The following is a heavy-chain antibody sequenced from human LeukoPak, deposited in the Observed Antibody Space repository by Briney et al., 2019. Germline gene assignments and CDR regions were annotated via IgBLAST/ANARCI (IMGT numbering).Heavy chain of an antibody. V-gene: IGHV1-69*13. CDR3: ARAAHHDSEARLDY. J-gene: IGHJ4*02. CDR1: GYTFTSYY. CDR2: IIPIFGTA. Sequence: GASVKVSCKASGYTFTSYYMHWVRQAPGQGLEWMGGIIPIFGTANYAQKFQGRVTITADESTSTAYMELSSLRSEDTAVYYCARAAHHDSEARLDYWGQGTLVTVSS. D-gene: IGHD3-22*01.